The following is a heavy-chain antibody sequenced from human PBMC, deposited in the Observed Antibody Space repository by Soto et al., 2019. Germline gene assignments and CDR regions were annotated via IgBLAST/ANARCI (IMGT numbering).Heavy chain of an antibody. Sequence: GGSLRLSCAASGFTFSDYYMSWIRQAPGKGLEWVSYISSSSSYTNYADSVKGRFTISRDNAKNSLYLQMNSLRAEDTAVYYCARERSYYDSSGPEDYWGQGTLVTSPQ. J-gene: IGHJ4*02. V-gene: IGHV3-11*06. CDR3: ARERSYYDSSGPEDY. CDR2: ISSSSSYT. CDR1: GFTFSDYY. D-gene: IGHD3-22*01.